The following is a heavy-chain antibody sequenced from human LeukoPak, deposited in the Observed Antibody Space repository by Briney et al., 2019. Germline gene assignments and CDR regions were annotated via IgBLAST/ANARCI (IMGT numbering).Heavy chain of an antibody. J-gene: IGHJ4*02. CDR2: IKQDGSEK. CDR3: ARDGTPFDS. Sequence: PGGSLRLSCAASGFTFRSYWMSWVRQPPGKGLEWVANIKQDGSEKYYVDSVWGRFTISRDNAKNSVYLQMSSLRAEDTAVYYCARDGTPFDSWGQGTLVTVSS. D-gene: IGHD1-26*01. V-gene: IGHV3-7*01. CDR1: GFTFRSYW.